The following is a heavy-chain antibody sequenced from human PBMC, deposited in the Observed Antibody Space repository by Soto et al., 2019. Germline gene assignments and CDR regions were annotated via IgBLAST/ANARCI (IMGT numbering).Heavy chain of an antibody. V-gene: IGHV4-34*01. D-gene: IGHD3-22*01. CDR3: ARDSPFDDSSAYLDY. CDR2: INHSGST. CDR1: GGSFSGYY. Sequence: SETLSLTCAVYGGSFSGYYWSWIRQPPGKGLEWIGEINHSGSTNYNPSLKSRVTISVDTSKNQFSLKLSSVTAADTAVYYCARDSPFDDSSAYLDYWGQGTLVTVSS. J-gene: IGHJ4*02.